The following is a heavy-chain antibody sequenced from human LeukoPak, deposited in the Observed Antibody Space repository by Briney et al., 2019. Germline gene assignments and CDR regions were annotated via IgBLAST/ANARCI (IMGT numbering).Heavy chain of an antibody. CDR3: ARGGEDIVPPHPEGFDR. Sequence: GGSLRLSCAASGSTFSSYAMHWVRQAPGKGLEYVSAISSNGGNTYYANSVKGRFTISRDNSKNTLYLQMGSLRVEDMAVYYCARGGEDIVPPHPEGFDRWGQGTLVTVSS. J-gene: IGHJ5*02. CDR2: ISSNGGNT. D-gene: IGHD2-8*01. V-gene: IGHV3-64*01. CDR1: GSTFSSYA.